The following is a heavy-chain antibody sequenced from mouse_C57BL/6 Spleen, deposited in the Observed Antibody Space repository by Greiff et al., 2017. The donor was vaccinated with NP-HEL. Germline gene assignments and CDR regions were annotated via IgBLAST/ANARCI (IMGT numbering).Heavy chain of an antibody. CDR1: GFTFSDYY. CDR3: ARGGYGNYGGYAMDY. V-gene: IGHV5-12*01. Sequence: EVKLMESGGGLVQPGGSLKLSCAASGFTFSDYYMYWVRQTPEKRLEWVAYISNGGGSTYYPDTVKGRFTISRDNAKNTLYLQMSRLKSEDTAMYYCARGGYGNYGGYAMDYWGQGTSVTVSS. D-gene: IGHD2-1*01. CDR2: ISNGGGST. J-gene: IGHJ4*01.